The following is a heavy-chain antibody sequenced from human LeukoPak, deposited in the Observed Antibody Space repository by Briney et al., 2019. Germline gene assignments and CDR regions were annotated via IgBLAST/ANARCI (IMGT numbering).Heavy chain of an antibody. D-gene: IGHD6-19*01. Sequence: LSGGSLRLSCGASGFAFSDYSMNWVRQAPGKGLEWVANIKQDGSEKYYVDSVKGRFTISRDNAKNSLYLQMNSLRAEDTAVYYCARDGGSGWSDYFDYWGQGTLVTVSS. CDR1: GFAFSDYS. CDR3: ARDGGSGWSDYFDY. J-gene: IGHJ4*02. CDR2: IKQDGSEK. V-gene: IGHV3-7*03.